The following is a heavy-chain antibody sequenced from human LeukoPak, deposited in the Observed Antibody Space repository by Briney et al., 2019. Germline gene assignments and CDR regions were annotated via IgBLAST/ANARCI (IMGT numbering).Heavy chain of an antibody. V-gene: IGHV3-74*01. CDR2: INSDGSST. Sequence: GGSLRLSCAASGFTFSSYGMHWVRQAPGKGLVWVSRINSDGSSTSYADSVKGRFTISRDNAKNTLYLQMNSLRAEDTAVYYCARDHRDRDYYDSSGQYTYDYWGQGTLVTVSS. CDR3: ARDHRDRDYYDSSGQYTYDY. CDR1: GFTFSSYG. D-gene: IGHD3-22*01. J-gene: IGHJ4*02.